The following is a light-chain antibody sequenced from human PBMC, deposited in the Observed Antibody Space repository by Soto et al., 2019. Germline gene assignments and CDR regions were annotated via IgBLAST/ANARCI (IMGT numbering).Light chain of an antibody. V-gene: IGKV3-20*01. Sequence: EIVLTQSPGTLSLSPGERATLSCRASQSVSSSFLAWYQQKPGQAPRLLIYGASSRATGIPDRFSGSGSGTDFTLTISRLETEDVAVYYWQQYGSAPLTFGGGTKVEIK. CDR3: QQYGSAPLT. CDR1: QSVSSSF. CDR2: GAS. J-gene: IGKJ4*01.